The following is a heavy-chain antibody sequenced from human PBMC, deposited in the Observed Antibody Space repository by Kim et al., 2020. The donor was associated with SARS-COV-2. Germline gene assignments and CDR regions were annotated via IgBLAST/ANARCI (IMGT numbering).Heavy chain of an antibody. V-gene: IGHV3-11*06. Sequence: TKYRDTVKGRFTISRDNTKNSIYLQMNGLRVEDTAVYYCGRENSWAFAIWGQGTMVTVSS. CDR3: GRENSWAFAI. CDR2: T. J-gene: IGHJ3*02.